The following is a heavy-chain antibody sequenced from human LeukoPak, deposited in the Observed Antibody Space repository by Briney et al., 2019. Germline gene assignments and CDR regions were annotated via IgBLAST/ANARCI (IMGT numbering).Heavy chain of an antibody. V-gene: IGHV3-9*01. J-gene: IGHJ4*02. CDR3: EKDYGPGISYYLDY. CDR2: ISWNSGSI. CDR1: GFTFDDYA. Sequence: GGSLRLSCAASGFTFDDYAMHWVRQAPGKGLEWVSGISWNSGSIGYADSVKGRFTISRDNAKNSLYLQMNSLKPEDTALYYGEKDYGPGISYYLDYGAQETLVPVP. D-gene: IGHD3-10*01.